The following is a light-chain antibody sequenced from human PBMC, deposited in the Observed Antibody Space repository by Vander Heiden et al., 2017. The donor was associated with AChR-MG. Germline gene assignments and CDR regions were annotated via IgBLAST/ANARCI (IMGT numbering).Light chain of an antibody. V-gene: IGKV3-11*01. J-gene: IGKJ4*01. CDR1: QSVSSY. CDR2: DAS. Sequence: EIVLTQSPATLSLSPGERATLSCRASQSVSSYLAWYQQKPGQAPRLLIYDASNSATGIPARFRGSGSGTDFTLTISILEPEDFAVYYCLQRSNWPPTFGGGTKVEIK. CDR3: LQRSNWPPT.